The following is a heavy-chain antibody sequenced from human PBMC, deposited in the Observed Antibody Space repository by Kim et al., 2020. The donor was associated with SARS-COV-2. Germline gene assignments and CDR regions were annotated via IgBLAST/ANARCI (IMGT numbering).Heavy chain of an antibody. V-gene: IGHV2-70*11. J-gene: IGHJ6*02. CDR3: ARISGKYQLLYGHYYYYGMDV. CDR2: IDWDDDK. D-gene: IGHD2-2*02. CDR1: GFSLSTSGMC. Sequence: SGPTLVNPTQTLTLTCTFSGFSLSTSGMCVSWIRQPPGKALEWLARIDWDDDKYYSTSLKTRLTISKDTSKNQVVLTMTNMDPVDTATYYCARISGKYQLLYGHYYYYGMDVWGQGTTVTVSS.